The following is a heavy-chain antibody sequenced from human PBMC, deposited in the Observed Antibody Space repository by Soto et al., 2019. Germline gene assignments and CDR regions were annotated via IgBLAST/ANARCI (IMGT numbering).Heavy chain of an antibody. D-gene: IGHD3-3*01. CDR3: ARSPYDFWSGDDAFDI. V-gene: IGHV4-34*01. CDR2: INHSGST. CDR1: GGSFSGYY. J-gene: IGHJ3*02. Sequence: SETLSLTCAVYGGSFSGYYWSWIRQPPGKGLEWIGEINHSGSTNYNPSLKSRVTISVDTSKNQFSLKLSSVTAADTAVYYCARSPYDFWSGDDAFDIWGQGTMVTVPS.